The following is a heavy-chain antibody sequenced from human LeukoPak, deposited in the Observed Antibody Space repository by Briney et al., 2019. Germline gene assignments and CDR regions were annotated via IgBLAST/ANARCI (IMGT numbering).Heavy chain of an antibody. D-gene: IGHD4-23*01. CDR1: GGSIGSGDYF. J-gene: IGHJ4*02. CDR2: IYYSGST. CDR3: ARAGTVVSFDS. V-gene: IGHV4-30-4*01. Sequence: PSQTLSLTCTVSGGSIGSGDYFWSWIRQPPGKGLEWIGYIYYSGSTYYNPSLKSRLTISLDTSKNQFSLKLSSVTAADTAVYYCARAGTVVSFDSWGQGALVTVSS.